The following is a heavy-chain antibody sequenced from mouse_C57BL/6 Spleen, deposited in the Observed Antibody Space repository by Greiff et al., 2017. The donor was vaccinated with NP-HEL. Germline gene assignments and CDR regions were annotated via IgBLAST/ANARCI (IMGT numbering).Heavy chain of an antibody. J-gene: IGHJ4*01. D-gene: IGHD1-1*01. V-gene: IGHV1-12*01. CDR2: IYPGNGDT. CDR1: GYTFTSYN. Sequence: QVQLQQSGAELVRPGASVKMSCKASGYTFTSYNMHWVKQTPRQGLEWIGAIYPGNGDTSYNQKFKGKATLTVDKSSSTAYMQLSSLTSEDSAVYFCAKALHLILRGYYAMDYWGQGTSVTVSS. CDR3: AKALHLILRGYYAMDY.